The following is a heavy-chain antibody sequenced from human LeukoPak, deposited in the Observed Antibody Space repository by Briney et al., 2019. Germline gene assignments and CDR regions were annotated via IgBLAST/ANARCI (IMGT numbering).Heavy chain of an antibody. CDR3: ARLDLSGLVDY. CDR2: IYYSGST. J-gene: IGHJ4*02. Sequence: SETPSLTCTVSGGSISSSSYYWGWIRQPPGKGLEWIGSIYYSGSTYYNPSLKSRVTISVDTSKNQFSLKLSSVTAADTAVYYCARLDLSGLVDYWGQGTLVTVSS. V-gene: IGHV4-39*01. CDR1: GGSISSSSYY. D-gene: IGHD3-9*01.